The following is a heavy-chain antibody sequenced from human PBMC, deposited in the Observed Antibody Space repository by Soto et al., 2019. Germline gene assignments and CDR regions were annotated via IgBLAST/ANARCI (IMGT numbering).Heavy chain of an antibody. D-gene: IGHD3-16*01. V-gene: IGHV4-59*01. CDR3: AGGGYYYYGMDV. CDR2: IYYSGST. J-gene: IGHJ6*02. Sequence: SETLSLTCTVSGGSISSYYWSWIRQPPEKGLEWIGYIYYSGSTNYNPSLKSRVTISVDTSKNQFSLKLSSVTAADTAVYYCAGGGYYYYGMDVWGQGTTVTVSS. CDR1: GGSISSYY.